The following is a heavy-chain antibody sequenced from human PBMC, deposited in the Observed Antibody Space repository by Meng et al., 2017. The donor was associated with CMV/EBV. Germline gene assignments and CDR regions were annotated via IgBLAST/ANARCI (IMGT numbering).Heavy chain of an antibody. J-gene: IGHJ4*02. V-gene: IGHV4-4*07. CDR3: ARGSYYRYVIDY. CDR1: GGAISSYY. D-gene: IGHD2-21*01. CDR2: IYTSGST. Sequence: QGQRQEAGPGPVTPSETLSLTGRVSGGAISSYYWSWIRQPAGKGLEWIGRIYTSGSTNYNPSLKSRVTMSVDTSKNQFSLKLSSVTAADTAVYYCARGSYYRYVIDYWGQGTLVTVSS.